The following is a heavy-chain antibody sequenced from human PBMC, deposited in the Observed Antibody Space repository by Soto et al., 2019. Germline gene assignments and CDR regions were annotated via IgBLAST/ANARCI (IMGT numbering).Heavy chain of an antibody. CDR2: ISGSGGST. J-gene: IGHJ4*02. Sequence: PGGSLRLSCAASGFTFSSYAMSWVRQAPGKGLEWVSAISGSGGSTYYADSVKGRFTISRDNSKNTLYLQMNSLRAEDTAVYYCAKSLKTTVTTTDCFGYRRQGTMVTVSS. V-gene: IGHV3-23*01. D-gene: IGHD4-17*01. CDR1: GFTFSSYA. CDR3: AKSLKTTVTTTDCFGY.